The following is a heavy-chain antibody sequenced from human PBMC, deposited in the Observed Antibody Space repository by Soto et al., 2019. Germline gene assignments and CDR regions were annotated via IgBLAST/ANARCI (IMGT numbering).Heavy chain of an antibody. Sequence: PSETLSLTCAVYGGSFSGYYWSWIRQPPGKGLEWIGEINHSGSTNYNPSLKSRVTISVDTSKNQFSLKLSSVTAADTAVYYCGRGNYDILTGYYMEPHYYYYGMDVWGQGTTVTV. CDR2: INHSGST. V-gene: IGHV4-34*01. CDR3: GRGNYDILTGYYMEPHYYYYGMDV. CDR1: GGSFSGYY. D-gene: IGHD3-9*01. J-gene: IGHJ6*02.